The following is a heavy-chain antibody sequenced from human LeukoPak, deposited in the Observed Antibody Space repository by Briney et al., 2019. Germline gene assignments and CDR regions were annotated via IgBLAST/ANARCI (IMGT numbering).Heavy chain of an antibody. J-gene: IGHJ3*02. D-gene: IGHD6-19*01. V-gene: IGHV1-69*05. CDR1: GGTFSSYA. CDR3: ARPLGIAVASDAFDI. CDR2: IIPIFGTA. Sequence: SVKVSCKASGGTFSSYAISWVRQAPGQGLEWMGGIIPIFGTANYAQKFQGRVTITTDESTSTAYMELSRLRSEDTAVYYCARPLGIAVASDAFDIWGQGTMVTVSS.